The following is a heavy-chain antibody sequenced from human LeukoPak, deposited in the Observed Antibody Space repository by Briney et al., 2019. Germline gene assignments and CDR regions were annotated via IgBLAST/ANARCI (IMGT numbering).Heavy chain of an antibody. CDR2: ICYSGST. D-gene: IGHD3-16*02. CDR1: GGSISSYY. CDR3: ARSRGFVITFGGVIVKEFDY. Sequence: SETLSLTCTVSGGSISSYYWSWIRQPPGKGLEWIGYICYSGSTNYNPSLKSRVTISVDTSKNQFSLKLSSVTAADTAVYYCARSRGFVITFGGVIVKEFDYWGQGTLVTVSS. V-gene: IGHV4-59*01. J-gene: IGHJ4*02.